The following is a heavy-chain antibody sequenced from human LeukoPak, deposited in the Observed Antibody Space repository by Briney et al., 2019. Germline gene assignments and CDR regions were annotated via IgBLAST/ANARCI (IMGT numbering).Heavy chain of an antibody. D-gene: IGHD3-22*01. CDR1: GGSISSGSYY. V-gene: IGHV4-61*02. J-gene: IGHJ4*02. Sequence: SETLSLTCTVSGGSISSGSYYWSWIRQPAGKGLEWIGRIYTSGSTNYNPSLKSRVTISVDTSKNQFSLKLSSVTAADTAVYYCARGIAEYYYDSSGYYPYHFDYWGQGTLVTVSS. CDR3: ARGIAEYYYDSSGYYPYHFDY. CDR2: IYTSGST.